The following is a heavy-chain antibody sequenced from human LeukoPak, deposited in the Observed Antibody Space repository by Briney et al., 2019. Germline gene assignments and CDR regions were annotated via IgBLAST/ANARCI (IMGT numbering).Heavy chain of an antibody. J-gene: IGHJ4*02. CDR2: ISAYNGNT. Sequence: GASVKVSCKASGYTFTSYGISWVRQAPGQGLEWMGWISAYNGNTNYAQKLQGRVTMTTDTSTSTAYMELRSLRSDDTAVYYCASVGGYDSSGYYGIPFDYWGQGTLVTVSS. V-gene: IGHV1-18*01. CDR3: ASVGGYDSSGYYGIPFDY. CDR1: GYTFTSYG. D-gene: IGHD3-22*01.